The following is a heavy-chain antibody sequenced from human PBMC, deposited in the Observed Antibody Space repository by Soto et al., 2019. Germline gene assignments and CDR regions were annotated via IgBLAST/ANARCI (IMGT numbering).Heavy chain of an antibody. CDR2: FDPEDGET. Sequence: GASVNVSCKVSGYTLTELSMHWVRQAPGKGLEWMGGFDPEDGETIYAQKFQGRVTMTEDTSTDTAYMELSSLRSEDTAVYYCATDRLTRGSGSYYPWSPHGMDVWGQGTTVTVSS. D-gene: IGHD3-10*01. J-gene: IGHJ6*02. CDR3: ATDRLTRGSGSYYPWSPHGMDV. V-gene: IGHV1-24*01. CDR1: GYTLTELS.